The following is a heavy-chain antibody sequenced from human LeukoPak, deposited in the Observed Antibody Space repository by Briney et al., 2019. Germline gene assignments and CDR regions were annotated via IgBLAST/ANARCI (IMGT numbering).Heavy chain of an antibody. CDR2: INHSGST. J-gene: IGHJ6*02. V-gene: IGHV4-39*07. CDR1: GGSISSGGYY. CDR3: ARERGRPGTRIAARPQTYYYYGMDV. Sequence: SETLSLTCTVSGGSISSGGYYWSWIRQPPGKGLEWIGEINHSGSTNYNPSLKSRVTISVDTSKNQFSLKLSSVTAADTAVYYCARERGRPGTRIAARPQTYYYYGMDVWGQGTTVTVSS. D-gene: IGHD6-6*01.